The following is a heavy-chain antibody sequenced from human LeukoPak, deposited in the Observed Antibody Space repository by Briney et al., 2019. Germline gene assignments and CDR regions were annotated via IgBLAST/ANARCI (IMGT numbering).Heavy chain of an antibody. D-gene: IGHD2/OR15-2a*01. J-gene: IGHJ5*02. Sequence: QSGGSLRLSCAASGFTFSGYGMHWVRQAPGKGLEWVAVISYDGSNKDYGDSVKGRFTISRDNSKNTLDLQMNSLRTEDTAVYYCVKDDAVGFLGPNWFDPWGQGTLVTVSS. V-gene: IGHV3-30*18. CDR3: VKDDAVGFLGPNWFDP. CDR2: ISYDGSNK. CDR1: GFTFSGYG.